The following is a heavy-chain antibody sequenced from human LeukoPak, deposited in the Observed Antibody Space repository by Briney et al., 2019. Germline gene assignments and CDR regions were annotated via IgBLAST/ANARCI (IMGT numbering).Heavy chain of an antibody. CDR1: GFTFSSYA. Sequence: GGSLRLSCAASGFTFSSYAMSWVRQAPGKGLEWVSSISGSGGTTYYADSVKGRFTISRDNSKNTLYLQMNGLRAEDTAVYHCGGGSSFPYYYYYMDVWGKGTTVTVSS. D-gene: IGHD6-6*01. CDR3: GGGSSFPYYYYYMDV. J-gene: IGHJ6*03. CDR2: ISGSGGTT. V-gene: IGHV3-23*01.